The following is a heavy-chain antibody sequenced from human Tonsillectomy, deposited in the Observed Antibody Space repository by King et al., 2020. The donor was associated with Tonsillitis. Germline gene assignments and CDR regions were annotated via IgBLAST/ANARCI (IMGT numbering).Heavy chain of an antibody. CDR1: GFTFSSYA. CDR2: ISYDGSNK. V-gene: IGHV3-30-3*01. D-gene: IGHD3-16*01. Sequence: VQLVESGGGVVQPGRSLRLSCAASGFTFSSYAMHWVRQAPGKGLEWVAVISYDGSNKYYADSVKGRFTISRDNSKNTLYLQMNSLRVEDTAVYYCARDIGGYPADYYYGMDVWGQGTTVTVSS. J-gene: IGHJ6*02. CDR3: ARDIGGYPADYYYGMDV.